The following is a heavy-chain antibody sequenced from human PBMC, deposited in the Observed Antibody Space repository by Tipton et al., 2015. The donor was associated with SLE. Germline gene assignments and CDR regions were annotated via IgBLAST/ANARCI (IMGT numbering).Heavy chain of an antibody. CDR2: VYSSGAS. V-gene: IGHV4-59*08. D-gene: IGHD4-17*01. Sequence: TLSLTCTVSGGSMTSFYWSWIRQAPGKGLEWIGYVYSSGASNFNPSLKSRLSISVDTSKNHFSLRLRSVTAADTAVYYCARHRRTVLQKVNGHSDGLDVWGQGTTVTVSS. CDR1: GGSMTSFY. CDR3: ARHRRTVLQKVNGHSDGLDV. J-gene: IGHJ6*02.